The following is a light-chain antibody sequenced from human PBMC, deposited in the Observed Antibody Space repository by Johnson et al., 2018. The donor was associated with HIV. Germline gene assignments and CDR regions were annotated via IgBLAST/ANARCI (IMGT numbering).Light chain of an antibody. CDR1: SSNIGRNY. Sequence: QSALTQPPSVSAAPGQKVTISCSGSSSNIGRNYVSWYQQLPGTAPKLLIFDNNKRPSGIPDRFSASKSGTSATLGLTGLQTGDEADYYCGTWDSSLSAYVFGTGTKVTVL. V-gene: IGLV1-51*01. J-gene: IGLJ1*01. CDR2: DNN. CDR3: GTWDSSLSAYV.